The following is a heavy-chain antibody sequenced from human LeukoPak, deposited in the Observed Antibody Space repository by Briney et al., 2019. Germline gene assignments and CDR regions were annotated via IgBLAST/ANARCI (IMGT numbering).Heavy chain of an antibody. CDR3: ARVNDFDY. V-gene: IGHV1-46*01. J-gene: IGHJ4*02. CDR2: IYPGGGST. CDR1: GYTFTSYY. D-gene: IGHD2-8*01. Sequence: GASVKVSCKASGYTFTSYYIHWVRQAPGQGLEWEGLIYPGGGSTSYAQKFQGRVTMTRDMSTSTVYMELSSLRSEGTAVYYGARVNDFDYWGQGTLVTVSS.